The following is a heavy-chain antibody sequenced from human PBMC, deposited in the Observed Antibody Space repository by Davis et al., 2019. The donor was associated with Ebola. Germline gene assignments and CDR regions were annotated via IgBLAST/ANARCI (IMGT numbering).Heavy chain of an antibody. V-gene: IGHV3-49*04. CDR2: IRSKAYGGTT. J-gene: IGHJ6*02. D-gene: IGHD2-2*01. CDR1: GFTFGDYA. CDR3: ARDRVFRTSSFGSYFYYGMDV. Sequence: PGGSLRLSCTASGFTFGDYAMSWVRQAPGKGLEWVGFIRSKAYGGTTEYAASVKGRFTISRDDSKSIAYLQMNSLRAEDTAVYYCARDRVFRTSSFGSYFYYGMDVWGQGTTVTVSS.